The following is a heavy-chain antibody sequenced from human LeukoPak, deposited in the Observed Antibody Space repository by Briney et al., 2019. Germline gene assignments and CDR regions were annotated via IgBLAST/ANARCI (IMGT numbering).Heavy chain of an antibody. D-gene: IGHD3-22*01. CDR1: GGTFISYT. V-gene: IGHV1-69*04. CDR3: AREGIKTMRAVFDY. CDR2: MIHILGIA. Sequence: SVKVSCKASGGTFISYTISWVRQAPGQELEWMGRMIHILGIANYAQKCQARVTITADNSTSTDYMELSTLRSEDTAVYYRAREGIKTMRAVFDYWGQGTLVTVSS. J-gene: IGHJ4*02.